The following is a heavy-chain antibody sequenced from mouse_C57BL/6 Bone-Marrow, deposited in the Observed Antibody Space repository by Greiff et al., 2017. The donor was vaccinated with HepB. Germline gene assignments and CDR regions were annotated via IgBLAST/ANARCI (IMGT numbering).Heavy chain of an antibody. V-gene: IGHV5-9-1*02. D-gene: IGHD3-2*02. CDR3: TRDDLDSSGPAWFAY. CDR1: GFTFSSYA. Sequence: EVHLVESGEGLVKPGGSLKLSCAASGFTFSSYAMSWVRQTPEKRLEWVAYISSGGDYIYYADTVKGRFTISRDNARNTLYLQMSSLKSEDTAMYYCTRDDLDSSGPAWFAYWGQGTLVTVSA. CDR2: ISSGGDYI. J-gene: IGHJ3*01.